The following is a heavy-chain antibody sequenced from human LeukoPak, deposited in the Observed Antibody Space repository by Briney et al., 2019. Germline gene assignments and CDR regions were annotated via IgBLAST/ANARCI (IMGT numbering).Heavy chain of an antibody. CDR1: GYTFTSYD. J-gene: IGHJ5*02. Sequence: GASVKVSCKASGYTFTSYDISWVRQAPGQGLEWMGWISAYNGNTNYAQKLQGRVTMTTDTSTSTAYMELRSLRSDDTAVYYCARVNPDIVVVVAAISSGDWFDPWGQGTLVTVSS. CDR3: ARVNPDIVVVVAAISSGDWFDP. V-gene: IGHV1-18*01. D-gene: IGHD2-15*01. CDR2: ISAYNGNT.